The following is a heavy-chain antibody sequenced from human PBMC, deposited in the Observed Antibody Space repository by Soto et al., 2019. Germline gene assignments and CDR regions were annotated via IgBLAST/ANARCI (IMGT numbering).Heavy chain of an antibody. CDR2: IYYSGST. D-gene: IGHD1-26*01. CDR3: ARDGGAEGDYYYGMDV. V-gene: IGHV4-31*03. J-gene: IGHJ6*02. Sequence: LSLTCTVSGGSISSGGYYWSWIRQHPGKGLEWIGYIYYSGSTYYNPSLKSRVTISVDTSKNQFSLKLSSVTAADTAVYYCARDGGAEGDYYYGMDVWGQGTTVTVSS. CDR1: GGSISSGGYY.